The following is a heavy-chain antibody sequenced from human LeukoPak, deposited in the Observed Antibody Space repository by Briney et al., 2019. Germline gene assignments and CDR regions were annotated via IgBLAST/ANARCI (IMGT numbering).Heavy chain of an antibody. CDR1: GGTFSIYA. CDR2: IIPIFGTA. V-gene: IGHV1-69*13. CDR3: ARGSSRLGQSNWFDP. Sequence: SVKVSCXASGGTFSIYAISWVRQALGQGLEWMGGIIPIFGTANYAQKFQGRVTITADESTSTAYMELSSLRSEDTAVYYCARGSSRLGQSNWFDPWGQGTLVTVSS. J-gene: IGHJ5*02. D-gene: IGHD6-19*01.